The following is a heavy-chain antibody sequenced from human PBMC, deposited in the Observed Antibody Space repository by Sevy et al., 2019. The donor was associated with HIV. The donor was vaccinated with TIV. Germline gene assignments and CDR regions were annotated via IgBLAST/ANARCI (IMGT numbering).Heavy chain of an antibody. CDR1: GFNFRTYS. J-gene: IGHJ4*01. V-gene: IGHV3-21*04. CDR3: ARDFTIFGVVSGIDY. D-gene: IGHD3-3*01. CDR2: ISDDSRYI. Sequence: GGSLRLSCAASGFNFRTYSMNWVRQAPGKGLEWLSSISDDSRYIYYSDSVKGWFTISRANAKNLLFLQMNNLRVEDTAIYYCARDFTIFGVVSGIDYWGQGNLVTDSS.